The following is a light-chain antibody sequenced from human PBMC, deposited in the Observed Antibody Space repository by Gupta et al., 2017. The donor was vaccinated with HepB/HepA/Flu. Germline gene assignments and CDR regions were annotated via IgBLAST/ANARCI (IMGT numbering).Light chain of an antibody. CDR3: QQYGNSPQT. Sequence: IVLTQSPGTLSLSPGERATLSCRASQSVSSNYLAWYQQKPGQSPRLLIYGASSRATGIPDRFSGSGSETDFALTISRLEPEDFAVYYCQQYGNSPQTFGQGTKVEIE. J-gene: IGKJ1*01. CDR2: GAS. CDR1: QSVSSNY. V-gene: IGKV3-20*01.